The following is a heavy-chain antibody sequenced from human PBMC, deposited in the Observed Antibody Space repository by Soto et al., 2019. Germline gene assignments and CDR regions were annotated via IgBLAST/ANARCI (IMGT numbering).Heavy chain of an antibody. CDR1: GGSGSECS. V-gene: IGHV4-34*01. Sequence: NPYISSAVYGGSGSECSCAWLRRPPGKGLVWLAEANDRGSRHYNPSLRGRLTISLDTSKNQFSLRLSSVTSADTAVYYCARGLASSIFGPVPTPNWFDSWG. CDR2: ANDRGSR. J-gene: IGHJ5*01. D-gene: IGHD3-3*01. CDR3: ARGLASSIFGPVPTPNWFDS.